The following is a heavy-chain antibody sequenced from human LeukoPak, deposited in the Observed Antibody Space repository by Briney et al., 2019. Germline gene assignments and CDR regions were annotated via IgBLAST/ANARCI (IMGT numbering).Heavy chain of an antibody. D-gene: IGHD6-13*01. J-gene: IGHJ4*02. Sequence: TSETLSLTCTVSGGSISSYYWSWIRQPPGKGLEWIGYMYYRGNTNYDPSLKSRVTIPIDTPNNQFSVKLSSVTAADTAVYYCATGVHGIAAAGDYYFDYWGQGTLVTVSS. CDR1: GGSISSYY. CDR2: MYYRGNT. V-gene: IGHV4-59*01. CDR3: ATGVHGIAAAGDYYFDY.